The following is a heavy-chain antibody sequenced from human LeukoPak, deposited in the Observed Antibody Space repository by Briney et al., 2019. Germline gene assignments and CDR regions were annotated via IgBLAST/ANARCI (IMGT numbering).Heavy chain of an antibody. V-gene: IGHV3-21*01. D-gene: IGHD3-22*01. CDR1: EFTFNSYG. Sequence: GGSLRLSCAASEFTFNSYGFNWIRQAPGGGLEWVSSISSGSTYIYYSDSVKGRCTVSRDNAKNSLFLQMNNLRAEDTAVYYCARDPFYYDAAGSDDYWGQGTLVTVSS. J-gene: IGHJ4*02. CDR3: ARDPFYYDAAGSDDY. CDR2: ISSGSTYI.